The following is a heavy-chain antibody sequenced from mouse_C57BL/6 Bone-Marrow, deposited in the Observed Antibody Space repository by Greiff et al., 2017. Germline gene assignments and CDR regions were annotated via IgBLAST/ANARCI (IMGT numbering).Heavy chain of an antibody. CDR1: GYTFTDYY. V-gene: IGHV1-19*01. CDR2: INPYNGGT. CDR3: ANHYYGLDY. J-gene: IGHJ2*01. D-gene: IGHD1-2*01. Sequence: EVQLQQSGPVLVKPGASVKMSCKASGYTFTDYYMNWVKQSHGKSLEWIGVINPYNGGTSYNQKFKGKATLTVDKSSSTAYMELNSLTSEDSAVXYCANHYYGLDYWGQGTTLTVSS.